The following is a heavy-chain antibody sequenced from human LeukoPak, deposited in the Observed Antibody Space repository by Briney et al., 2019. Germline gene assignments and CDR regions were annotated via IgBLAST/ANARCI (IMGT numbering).Heavy chain of an antibody. CDR3: ARGDYFDY. J-gene: IGHJ4*02. CDR1: GYTFTSYG. V-gene: IGHV1-2*06. CDR2: INPNSGGT. Sequence: ASVKVSCKASGYTFTSYGISWVRQAPGQGLEWMGRINPNSGGTNYAQKFQGRVTMTRDTSISTAYMELSRLRSDDTAVYYCARGDYFDYWGQGTLVTVSS.